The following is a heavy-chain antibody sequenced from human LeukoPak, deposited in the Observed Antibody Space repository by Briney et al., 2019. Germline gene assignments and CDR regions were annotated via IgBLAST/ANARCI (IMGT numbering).Heavy chain of an antibody. J-gene: IGHJ6*02. Sequence: SLKVSSTASVGTFSTYVISWVRQAPGQGLEWMGLIIPIFAAANYAQTFQGRVTITADESTSTAYMELSSLRYDDTAVYYCATDQDIVSIPAALDVWGQGTTVTVSS. CDR1: VGTFSTYV. CDR2: IIPIFAAA. D-gene: IGHD2-2*01. CDR3: ATDQDIVSIPAALDV. V-gene: IGHV1-69*01.